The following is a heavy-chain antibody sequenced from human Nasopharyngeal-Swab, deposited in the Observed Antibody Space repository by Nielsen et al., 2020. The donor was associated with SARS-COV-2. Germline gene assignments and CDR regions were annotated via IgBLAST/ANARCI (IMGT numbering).Heavy chain of an antibody. J-gene: IGHJ4*02. D-gene: IGHD3-3*01. CDR2: IYYSGST. Sequence: WTRQPPGKGLEWIGSIYYSGSTYYNPSLKSRVTISVDTSKNQFSLKLSSVTAADTAVYYCARDLAPEFTIFGVVTATIWGQGTLVTVSS. V-gene: IGHV4-39*07. CDR3: ARDLAPEFTIFGVVTATI.